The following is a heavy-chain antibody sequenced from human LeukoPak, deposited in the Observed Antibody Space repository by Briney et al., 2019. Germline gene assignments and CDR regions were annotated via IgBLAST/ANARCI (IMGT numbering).Heavy chain of an antibody. J-gene: IGHJ5*02. V-gene: IGHV4-34*01. CDR2: INARGDT. CDR1: GWSFNDYY. D-gene: IGHD2-2*01. CDR3: ARGQVPAARGYNWFDP. Sequence: ASETLSLTCAVYGWSFNDYYWNWVRQPPGNGLEWIWEINARGDTNYNPSLKSRVTISVDSSKNQFSLTLTSMIAADTAIYYCARGQVPAARGYNWFDPWGQGTLVTVSS.